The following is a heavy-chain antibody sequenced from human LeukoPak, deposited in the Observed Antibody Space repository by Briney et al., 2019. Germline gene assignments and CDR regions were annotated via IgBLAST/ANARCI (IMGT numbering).Heavy chain of an antibody. CDR1: GFTLSTYR. Sequence: GGALRLTCEASGFTLSTYRMNWVRQAPGKGLDWVANINPDGSGKRYVDSMKGRFTIARDNSKNSLYLHMKSLRPEDTAVYFCVVGGAGGEYFPNWGQGRLVIVSS. V-gene: IGHV3-7*01. CDR3: VVGGAGGEYFPN. D-gene: IGHD2-15*01. CDR2: INPDGSGK. J-gene: IGHJ1*01.